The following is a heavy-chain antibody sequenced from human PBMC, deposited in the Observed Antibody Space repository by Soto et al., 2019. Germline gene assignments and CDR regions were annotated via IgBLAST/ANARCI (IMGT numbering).Heavy chain of an antibody. Sequence: ASVKVSCKASGYTFTSYDINWVRQATGQGLXXXXXXXXXXXXXGXAQKFQGRVTMTRDTSISTAYMELSSLRFDDAAVYYCARAVWGSSQEFDNWGQGTRVTVSS. V-gene: IGHV1-8*01. D-gene: IGHD3-16*01. CDR1: GYTFTSYD. CDR2: XXXXXXXX. CDR3: ARAVWGSSQEFDN. J-gene: IGHJ4*02.